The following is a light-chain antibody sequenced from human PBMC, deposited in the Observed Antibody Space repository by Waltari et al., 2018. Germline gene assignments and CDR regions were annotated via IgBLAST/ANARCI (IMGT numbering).Light chain of an antibody. CDR1: QSVGTY. CDR2: DAS. J-gene: IGKJ2*01. V-gene: IGKV3-11*01. Sequence: EIVLTQSPATLSFSPGQTAPLSSRASQSVGTYLAWYQQKPAQAPRLLIYDASNRATGIPDRFRGSGSGTDFTLTISSLEPEDFALYYCQQRSSWTPHTFGQGARLEIK. CDR3: QQRSSWTPHT.